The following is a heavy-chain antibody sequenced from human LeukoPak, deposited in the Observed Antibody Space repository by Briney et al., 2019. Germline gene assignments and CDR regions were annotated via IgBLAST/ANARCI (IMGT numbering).Heavy chain of an antibody. Sequence: SETLSLTCTVSGGSISSYYWSWIRQPAGKGLEWIGRIYTSGSANYNPSLKSRVTMSIDTSKNQFSLKLSSVTAADTAVYYCARDQSGSDAFDIWGQGTMVTVSS. CDR3: ARDQSGSDAFDI. V-gene: IGHV4-4*07. CDR2: IYTSGSA. D-gene: IGHD7-27*01. CDR1: GGSISSYY. J-gene: IGHJ3*02.